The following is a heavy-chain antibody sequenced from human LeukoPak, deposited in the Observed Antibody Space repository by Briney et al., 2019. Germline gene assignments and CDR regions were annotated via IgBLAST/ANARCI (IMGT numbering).Heavy chain of an antibody. CDR2: ISYDGSNK. J-gene: IGHJ6*03. CDR1: GFTFSSYG. CDR3: AKEGATVTTLLQYYYYYMDV. V-gene: IGHV3-30*18. Sequence: GGSLRLSCAASGFTFSSYGMHWVRQAPGKGLEWVAVISYDGSNKYYADSVKGRFTISRDNSKNTLYLQMNSLRAEDTAVYYCAKEGATVTTLLQYYYYYMDVWGKGTTVTVSS. D-gene: IGHD4-17*01.